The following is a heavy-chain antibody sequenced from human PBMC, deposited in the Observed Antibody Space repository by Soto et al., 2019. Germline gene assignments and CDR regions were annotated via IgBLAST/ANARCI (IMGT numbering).Heavy chain of an antibody. V-gene: IGHV4-59*01. CDR2: IYYSGST. J-gene: IGHJ6*02. D-gene: IGHD1-26*01. CDR1: GGSISSYY. CDR3: ARDIVGPTKDYYGMDV. Sequence: SETLSLTCTVSGGSISSYYWSWIRQPPGKGLEWIGYIYYSGSTNYNPSLKSRVTISVDTSKKQFSLKLSSVTAADTAVYYCARDIVGPTKDYYGMDVWGQGTTVTVSS.